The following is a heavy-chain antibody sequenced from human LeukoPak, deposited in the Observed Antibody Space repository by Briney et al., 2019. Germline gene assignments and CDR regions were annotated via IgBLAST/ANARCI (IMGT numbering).Heavy chain of an antibody. CDR2: IYHSGST. CDR1: GGSISSSSYY. CDR3: ARAQLRFLEWLSPYNWFDP. V-gene: IGHV4-39*07. Sequence: PSETLSLTCTVSGGSISSSSYYWGWIRQPPGKGLEWIGSIYHSGSTYYNPSLKSRVTIAVETSKNQFSLKLSSVTAADTAVYYCARAQLRFLEWLSPYNWFDPWGQGTLVTVSS. J-gene: IGHJ5*02. D-gene: IGHD3-3*01.